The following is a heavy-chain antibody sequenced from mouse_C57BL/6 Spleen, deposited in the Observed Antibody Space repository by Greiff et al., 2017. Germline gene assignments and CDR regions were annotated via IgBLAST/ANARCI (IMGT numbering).Heavy chain of an antibody. V-gene: IGHV3-6*01. J-gene: IGHJ2*01. D-gene: IGHD2-1*01. CDR2: ISYDGSN. CDR1: GYSITSGYY. Sequence: EVKLQQSGPGLVKPSQSLSLTCSVTGYSITSGYYWTWIRQFPGNKLEWMGYISYDGSNNYNPSLKNRISITRDTSKNQFFLKLNSVTTEDTATYYCARAGNYLYYFDYWGQGTTLTVSS. CDR3: ARAGNYLYYFDY.